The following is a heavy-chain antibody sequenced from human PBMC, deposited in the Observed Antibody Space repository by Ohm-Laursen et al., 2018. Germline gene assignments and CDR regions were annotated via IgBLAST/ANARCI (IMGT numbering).Heavy chain of an antibody. D-gene: IGHD3-10*01. V-gene: IGHV4-59*08. CDR2: VANGVST. CDR3: AGPYRGSTGSLDY. CDR1: GGSIRNHY. J-gene: IGHJ4*02. Sequence: GTLSLTCTVFGGSIRNHYWNWVPQSPGKGLVWIGYVANGVSTNYIPSLKSRVTKSGDTSKNEFYLKLNSVTAADTAIYYCAGPYRGSTGSLDYWGQGILVTVSS.